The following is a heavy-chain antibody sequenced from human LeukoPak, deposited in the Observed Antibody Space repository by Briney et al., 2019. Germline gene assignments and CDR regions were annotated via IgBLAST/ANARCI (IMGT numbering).Heavy chain of an antibody. J-gene: IGHJ4*02. D-gene: IGHD5-18*01. Sequence: ETLSLTCAVYGGSFSGYYWSWIRQPPGKGLEWVSGITPNGGTTGYADSVRGRFTISRDNAKNSLYLQMNSLRAEDTAFYYCVRDRSYGAFDYWGQGTLITVSS. CDR1: GGSFSGYY. V-gene: IGHV3-20*04. CDR2: ITPNGGTT. CDR3: VRDRSYGAFDY.